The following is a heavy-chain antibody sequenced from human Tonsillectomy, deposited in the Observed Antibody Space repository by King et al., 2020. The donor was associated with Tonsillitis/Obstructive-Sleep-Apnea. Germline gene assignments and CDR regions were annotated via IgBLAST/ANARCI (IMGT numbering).Heavy chain of an antibody. CDR1: GFTFSSYS. D-gene: IGHD3-3*01. CDR3: ARGRRDRFTIFGVVIIPVWFDP. J-gene: IGHJ5*02. Sequence: QLVQSGGGLVQPGGSLRLSCAASGFTFSSYSMNWVRQAPGKGLEWVSYISSSSSTIYYADSVKGRFTISRDNAKNSLYLQMNSLRDEDKAVYYCARGRRDRFTIFGVVIIPVWFDPWGQGTLVTVSS. CDR2: ISSSSSTI. V-gene: IGHV3-48*02.